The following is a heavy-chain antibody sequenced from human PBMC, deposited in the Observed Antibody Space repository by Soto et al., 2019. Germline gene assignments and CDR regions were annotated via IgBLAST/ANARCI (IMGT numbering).Heavy chain of an antibody. J-gene: IGHJ4*02. Sequence: SETLSLTCTVSGGSISSYYWSWIRQPPGKGLEWIGYIYYSGSTNYNPSLKSRVTISVDTSKNQFSLKLSSVTAADTAVYYCARNLLYMDTAMDRWGQGTLVTVSS. CDR1: GGSISSYY. D-gene: IGHD5-18*01. V-gene: IGHV4-59*01. CDR3: ARNLLYMDTAMDR. CDR2: IYYSGST.